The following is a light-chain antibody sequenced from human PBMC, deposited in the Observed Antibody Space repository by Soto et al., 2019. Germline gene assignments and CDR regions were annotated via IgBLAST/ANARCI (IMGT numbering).Light chain of an antibody. CDR3: QQYGSSPYT. CDR2: GAS. V-gene: IGKV3-20*01. CDR1: QSVSSSY. Sequence: EIVLTQSPGTLSLSPGERATLSCRASQSVSSSYLAWYQQKPGQAPRLLIHGASSRATGIPDRFSGSGSGTHFTLTISRLEPEDFAVYYCQQYGSSPYTFGQGTKLEIK. J-gene: IGKJ2*01.